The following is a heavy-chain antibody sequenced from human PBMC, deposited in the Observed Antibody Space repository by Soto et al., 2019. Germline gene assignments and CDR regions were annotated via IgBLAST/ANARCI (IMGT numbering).Heavy chain of an antibody. CDR3: ARGRDEYKFGTV. D-gene: IGHD1-1*01. Sequence: SETLSLTCAVSGGSLSNYYWPWIRQSPGKGLEWIGEIHPSGSTYYNPSLRSRVTISVDTPKNQFSLRLTSLTAADTAVYYCARGRDEYKFGTVWVHGTTVTASS. J-gene: IGHJ6*02. V-gene: IGHV4-34*01. CDR1: GGSLSNYY. CDR2: IHPSGST.